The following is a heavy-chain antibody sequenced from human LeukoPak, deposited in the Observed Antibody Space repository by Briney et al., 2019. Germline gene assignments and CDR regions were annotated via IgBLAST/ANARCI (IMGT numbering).Heavy chain of an antibody. V-gene: IGHV3-7*01. Sequence: PGGSLRLSCAASGFTFSASWMGWVRQAPGKGLEWVANIKQDGSEKYSADSLKGRFTISRDNAKKLLYLQMDSLRVEDTAVYYCARVGPPYYYYYMDAWGEGTTVTVSS. CDR1: GFTFSASW. CDR2: IKQDGSEK. CDR3: ARVGPPYYYYYMDA. J-gene: IGHJ6*03.